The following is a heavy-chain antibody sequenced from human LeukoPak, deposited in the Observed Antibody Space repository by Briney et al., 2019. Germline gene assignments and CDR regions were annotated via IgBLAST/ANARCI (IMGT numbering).Heavy chain of an antibody. CDR3: ARGSSSYTLDY. D-gene: IGHD6-13*01. V-gene: IGHV3-66*01. CDR2: IYSGGST. J-gene: IGHJ4*02. Sequence: GGSLRLSCAASGFTVSSNYMSWVRQAPGKGLEWVSVIYSGGSTYYADSVKGRFTISRDNSKNTLYLQMNSLRAEDTAVYYCARGSSSYTLDYWGQGTLVTVSS. CDR1: GFTVSSNY.